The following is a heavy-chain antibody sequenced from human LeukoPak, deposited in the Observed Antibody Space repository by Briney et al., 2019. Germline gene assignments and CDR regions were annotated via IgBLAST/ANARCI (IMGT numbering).Heavy chain of an antibody. CDR2: IYSGDSDT. V-gene: IGHV5-51*01. J-gene: IGHJ4*02. CDR1: GYSFTTHW. D-gene: IGHD3-9*01. CDR3: ARLIYDILTGYLDYFDY. Sequence: GGSLQISCKASGYSFTTHWIGWVRQIPGKRLEWVGNIYSGDSDTRYSPSFQGHVTISADKSISTAYLQWSSLKASDTAMYYCARLIYDILTGYLDYFDYWGQGTLVTVSS.